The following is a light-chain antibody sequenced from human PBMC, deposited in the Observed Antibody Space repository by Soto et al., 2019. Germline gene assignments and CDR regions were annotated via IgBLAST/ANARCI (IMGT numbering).Light chain of an antibody. CDR2: GAS. Sequence: EIVMTQSPATLSVSPGERATLSCRASQSVSSNLAWYLQKPGQTPRLLIYGASTRATGIPTRFSGSGSGTEFTLAISSLQSEDFAVYYCQQYNKCPGTFGQGTKVEIK. J-gene: IGKJ1*01. CDR1: QSVSSN. V-gene: IGKV3-15*01. CDR3: QQYNKCPGT.